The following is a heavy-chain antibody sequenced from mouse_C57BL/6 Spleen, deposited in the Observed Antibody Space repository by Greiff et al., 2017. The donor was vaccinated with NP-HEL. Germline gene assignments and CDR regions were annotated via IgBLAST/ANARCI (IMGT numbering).Heavy chain of an antibody. CDR3: ALYYGYDGDY. V-gene: IGHV1-52*01. CDR2: IDPSDSET. J-gene: IGHJ2*01. CDR1: GYTFTSYW. Sequence: QVQLKESGAELVRPGSSVKLSCKASGYTFTSYWMHWVKQRPIQGLEWIGNIDPSDSETHYNQKFKDKATLTVDKSSSTAYMQLSSLTYEDSAVYYCALYYGYDGDYWGQGTTLTVSS. D-gene: IGHD2-2*01.